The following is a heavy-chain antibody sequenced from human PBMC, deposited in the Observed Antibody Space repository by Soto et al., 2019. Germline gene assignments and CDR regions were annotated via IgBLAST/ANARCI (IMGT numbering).Heavy chain of an antibody. V-gene: IGHV3-23*01. J-gene: IGHJ4*02. Sequence: GESLKISCAASGFTFSSYAMSWVRQAPGKGLEWVSAISGSGGSTYYADSVKGRFTISRDNSKNTLYLQMNSLRAEDAAVYYCAKDPTPSYYDSSGYYYSTIIIWGQGTLVTVSS. D-gene: IGHD3-22*01. CDR2: ISGSGGST. CDR3: AKDPTPSYYDSSGYYYSTIII. CDR1: GFTFSSYA.